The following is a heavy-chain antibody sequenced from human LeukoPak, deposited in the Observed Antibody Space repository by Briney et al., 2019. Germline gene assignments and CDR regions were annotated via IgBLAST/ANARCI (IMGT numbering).Heavy chain of an antibody. CDR1: GGSISSGSYY. Sequence: SETLSLTCTVSGGSISSGSYYWSWIRQPAGKGLEWIGRIYTSGSTNYNPSLKSRVTISVDKSKNQFSLKLSSVTAADTAVYYCARGTLGIAAAGFDYWGQGTLVTVSS. D-gene: IGHD6-13*01. V-gene: IGHV4-61*02. CDR3: ARGTLGIAAAGFDY. J-gene: IGHJ4*02. CDR2: IYTSGST.